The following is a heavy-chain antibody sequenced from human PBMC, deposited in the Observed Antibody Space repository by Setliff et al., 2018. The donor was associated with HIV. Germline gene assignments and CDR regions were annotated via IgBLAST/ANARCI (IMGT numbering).Heavy chain of an antibody. J-gene: IGHJ3*02. CDR2: INAGNGNT. Sequence: ASVKVSCKASGYTFTSYAMHWVRQAPGQRLEWMGWINAGNGNTKYSQEFQGRVTITRDTSASTAYMELSSLRSEDMAVYYRARETYYYDSSGYYWGDAFDTWGQGTMVTVSS. CDR3: ARETYYYDSSGYYWGDAFDT. D-gene: IGHD3-22*01. CDR1: GYTFTSYA. V-gene: IGHV1-3*03.